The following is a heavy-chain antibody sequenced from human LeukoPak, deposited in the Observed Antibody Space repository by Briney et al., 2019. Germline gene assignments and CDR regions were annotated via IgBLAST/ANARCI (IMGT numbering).Heavy chain of an antibody. CDR1: GYTFNSYG. V-gene: IGHV1-18*01. Sequence: ASVKVSCKASGYTFNSYGISWVRQAPGQGLEWMGWISGYNGNTKYAQKLQGRVTMTTDTSTSTAYMELRSLRSDDTAVYYCARETSDYYDSSGYGYYFDYWGQGTLVTVSS. D-gene: IGHD3-22*01. CDR2: ISGYNGNT. CDR3: ARETSDYYDSSGYGYYFDY. J-gene: IGHJ4*02.